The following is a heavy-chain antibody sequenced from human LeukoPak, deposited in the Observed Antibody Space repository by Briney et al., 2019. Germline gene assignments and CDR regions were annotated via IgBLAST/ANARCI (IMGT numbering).Heavy chain of an antibody. CDR3: AREGGLRDGFSDYYYYYMDV. D-gene: IGHD5-24*01. Sequence: ASVKVSCKASGGTFSSYAISWVRQAPGQGLEWMGGIIPIFGTANYAQKFQGRVTITTDESTSTAYMELSSLRSEDTAVYYCAREGGLRDGFSDYYYYYMDVWGKGTTVTVSS. CDR1: GGTFSSYA. CDR2: IIPIFGTA. J-gene: IGHJ6*03. V-gene: IGHV1-69*05.